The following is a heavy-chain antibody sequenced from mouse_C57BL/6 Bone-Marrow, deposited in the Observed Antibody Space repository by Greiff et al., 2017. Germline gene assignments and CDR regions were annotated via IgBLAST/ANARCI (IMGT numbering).Heavy chain of an antibody. CDR3: TNSNSWFAY. V-gene: IGHV1-5*01. J-gene: IGHJ3*01. Sequence: EVQLQQSGTVLARPGASVKMSCKTSGYTFTSYWMHWVKQRPGQGLEWIGAIYPGNSDTSYNQKFKGKAKLTAVTSASTAYMELSSLTNEVSAVYYCTNSNSWFAYWGQGTLVTVSA. D-gene: IGHD2-5*01. CDR2: IYPGNSDT. CDR1: GYTFTSYW.